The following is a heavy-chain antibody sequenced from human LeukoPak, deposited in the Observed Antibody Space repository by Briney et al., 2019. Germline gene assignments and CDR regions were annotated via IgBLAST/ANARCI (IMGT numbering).Heavy chain of an antibody. J-gene: IGHJ6*03. V-gene: IGHV4-61*02. CDR2: IYTSGST. CDR1: GGSISSGSYY. D-gene: IGHD6-13*01. Sequence: SETLSLTCTVSGGSISSGSYYWSWIRQPAGKGLEWIGRIYTSGSTNYNPSLKRRVTISVDTSKNQFSLKLSSVTAADTAVYYCARSIKDSSSWYYYYYYMDVWGKGTTVTISS. CDR3: ARSIKDSSSWYYYYYYMDV.